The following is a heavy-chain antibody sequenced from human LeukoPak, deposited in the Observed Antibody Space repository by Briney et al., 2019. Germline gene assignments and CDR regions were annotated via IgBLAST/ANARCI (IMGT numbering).Heavy chain of an antibody. V-gene: IGHV3-30*18. J-gene: IGHJ3*02. CDR1: GFTFSSYG. CDR2: ISHDGSNK. Sequence: GGSLRLSCAASGFTFSSYGMHWVRQAPGKGLEWVAVISHDGSNKYYADSVKGRFTISRDNSKNTLYLQMNSLRAEDTAVYYCAKDIVLEMATFISAFDIWGQGTMVTVSS. CDR3: AKDIVLEMATFISAFDI. D-gene: IGHD5-24*01.